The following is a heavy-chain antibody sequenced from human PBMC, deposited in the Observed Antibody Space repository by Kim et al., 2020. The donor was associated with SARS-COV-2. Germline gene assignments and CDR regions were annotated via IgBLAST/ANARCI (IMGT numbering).Heavy chain of an antibody. Sequence: GGSLRLSCAASGFTFSNAWMSWVRQAPGKGLEWVGRIKSKTDGGTTDYAAPVKGRFTISRDDSKNTLYLQMNSRKTEDTAVYYCTTDRPAGKIFGVVIIPFAYWGQGTLVTVSS. V-gene: IGHV3-15*01. CDR1: GFTFSNAW. CDR2: IKSKTDGGTT. J-gene: IGHJ4*02. CDR3: TTDRPAGKIFGVVIIPFAY. D-gene: IGHD3-3*01.